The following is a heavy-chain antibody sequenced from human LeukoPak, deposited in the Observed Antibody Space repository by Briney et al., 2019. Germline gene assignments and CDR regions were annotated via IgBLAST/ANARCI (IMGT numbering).Heavy chain of an antibody. CDR2: ISSSSSYI. J-gene: IGHJ4*02. D-gene: IGHD3-9*01. CDR3: ARDLFDILTGYLGDY. CDR1: GSTFSSYS. Sequence: GGSLRLSCAASGSTFSSYSMNWVRQAPGKGLEWVSSISSSSSYIYYADSVKGRFTISRDNAKNSLYLQMNSLRAEDTAVYYCARDLFDILTGYLGDYWGQGTLVTVSS. V-gene: IGHV3-21*01.